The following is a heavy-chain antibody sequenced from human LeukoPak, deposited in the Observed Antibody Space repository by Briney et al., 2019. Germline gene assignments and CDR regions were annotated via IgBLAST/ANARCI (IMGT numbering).Heavy chain of an antibody. J-gene: IGHJ4*02. D-gene: IGHD6-19*01. CDR1: GYTFTTDD. V-gene: IGHV1-8*01. CDR2: ISPGTGKT. Sequence: RASVKVSCKASGYTFTTDDINWVRQASGRGLEWMGLISPGTGKTRYPQKFQDRVTMTRDTSINTVYMELSSLRSEDTAIYYCARVFGQWLAVDWGQGTPVIVSS. CDR3: ARVFGQWLAVD.